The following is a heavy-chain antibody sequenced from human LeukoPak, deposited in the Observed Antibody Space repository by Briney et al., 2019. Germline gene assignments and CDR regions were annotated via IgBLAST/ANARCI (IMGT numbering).Heavy chain of an antibody. Sequence: GGTLRLSCAASGFTFSSYGMSWVRQAPGKGLEWGSAISGSGDSTYYADSVKGRFTISRDNSKNTLYLQMNSLRAEDTAVYYCARERETRYYFDYWGQGTLVTVSS. CDR2: ISGSGDST. V-gene: IGHV3-23*01. D-gene: IGHD1-26*01. CDR3: ARERETRYYFDY. J-gene: IGHJ4*02. CDR1: GFTFSSYG.